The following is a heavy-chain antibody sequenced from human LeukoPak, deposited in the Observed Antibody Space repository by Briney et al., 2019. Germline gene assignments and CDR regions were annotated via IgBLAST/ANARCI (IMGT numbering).Heavy chain of an antibody. D-gene: IGHD5-24*01. J-gene: IGHJ4*02. CDR2: ISPSGGST. CDR1: GGTFSSYA. V-gene: IGHV1-46*01. Sequence: ASVKVSCKASGGTFSSYAISWVRQAPGQGLEWMGIISPSGGSTSYAQKFQGRVTMTRDTSTSTVYMELSSLRSEDTAVYYCARESVLGYNSVYYFDYWGQGTLVTVSS. CDR3: ARESVLGYNSVYYFDY.